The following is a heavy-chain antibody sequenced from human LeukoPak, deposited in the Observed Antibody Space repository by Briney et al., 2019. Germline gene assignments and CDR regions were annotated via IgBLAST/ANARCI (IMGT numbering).Heavy chain of an antibody. CDR2: ITHIGST. CDR3: ARVAYRNSVPWFDP. CDR1: GGSFSGNY. Sequence: SETLSLTCAVYGGSFSGNYWSWIRQPPGKGLEWIGEITHIGSTNYNPSLKSRVTISQDASKNQFSLKLSSVTAADTAVYYCARVAYRNSVPWFDPWGQGTLVTVSS. V-gene: IGHV4-34*01. D-gene: IGHD4-23*01. J-gene: IGHJ5*02.